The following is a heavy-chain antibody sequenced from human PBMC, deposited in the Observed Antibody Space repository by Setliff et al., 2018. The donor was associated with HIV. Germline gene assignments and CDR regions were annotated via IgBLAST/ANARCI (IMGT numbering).Heavy chain of an antibody. Sequence: SETLSLTCTVSGDSIRSGSYYWSWIRQPAGKGLEWIGRMYTSGGTNYNPSLKSRVTIAVDRSKNQFSLKLSSATAADTAVYYYYYYGMDVWGQGTTVTVSS. V-gene: IGHV4-61*02. J-gene: IGHJ6*02. CDR1: GDSIRSGSYY. CDR3: YYYGMDV. CDR2: MYTSGGT.